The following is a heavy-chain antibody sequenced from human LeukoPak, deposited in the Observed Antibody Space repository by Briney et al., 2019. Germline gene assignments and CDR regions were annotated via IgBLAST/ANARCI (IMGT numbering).Heavy chain of an antibody. V-gene: IGHV1-2*02. CDR2: INPNSGGT. CDR3: ASPKERYDSSGYWNAFDI. Sequence: ASVKVSCKASGYTFTGYYMHWVRQAPGQGLEWMGWINPNSGGTNYAQKFQGRVTMTRDTSISTAYMELSRLRSDDTAVYYCASPKERYDSSGYWNAFDIWGQGTMVTVSS. D-gene: IGHD3-22*01. J-gene: IGHJ3*02. CDR1: GYTFTGYY.